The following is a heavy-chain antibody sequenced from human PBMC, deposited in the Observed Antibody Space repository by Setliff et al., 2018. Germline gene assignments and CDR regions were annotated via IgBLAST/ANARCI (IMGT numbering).Heavy chain of an antibody. CDR1: GGSISSGGYY. Sequence: SETLSLTCTVSGGSISSGGYYWSWIRQHPGKGLEWIGYIYYSGSTYYNPSLKSRVTISEDTSKNQFSLKLTSATAADAAVYYCARAAVTSGARADYFDNWGRGTLVTVSS. CDR2: IYYSGST. J-gene: IGHJ4*02. D-gene: IGHD4-17*01. V-gene: IGHV4-31*03. CDR3: ARAAVTSGARADYFDN.